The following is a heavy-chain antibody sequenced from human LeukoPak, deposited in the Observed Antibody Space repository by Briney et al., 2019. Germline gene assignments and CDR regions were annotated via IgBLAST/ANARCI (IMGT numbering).Heavy chain of an antibody. J-gene: IGHJ4*02. CDR1: GFTFSSYG. V-gene: IGHV3-23*01. D-gene: IGHD6-13*01. CDR3: ATSFGPVIAAAGTGAD. Sequence: GGSLRLSCAASGFTFSSYGMSWVRQAPGKGLEWISAISGSGGSTYYADSVKGRFTISRDNSKNTLYLQMNSLRAEDTAVYYCATSFGPVIAAAGTGADWGQGTLVTVSS. CDR2: ISGSGGST.